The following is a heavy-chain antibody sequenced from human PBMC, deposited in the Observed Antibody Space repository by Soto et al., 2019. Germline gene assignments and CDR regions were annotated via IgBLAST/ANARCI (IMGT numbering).Heavy chain of an antibody. J-gene: IGHJ4*02. V-gene: IGHV3-11*01. CDR3: ARDLMIVHTN. CDR2: ISSSGSTI. Sequence: GGSLRLSFAASGFTFSCYAMSWVRQAPGKGLERVSYISSSGSTIYYADSVKGRFTISRDNAKNSLYLQMNSLRAEDTAVYYCARDLMIVHTNWGQGTLVTVSS. D-gene: IGHD2-21*01. CDR1: GFTFSCYA.